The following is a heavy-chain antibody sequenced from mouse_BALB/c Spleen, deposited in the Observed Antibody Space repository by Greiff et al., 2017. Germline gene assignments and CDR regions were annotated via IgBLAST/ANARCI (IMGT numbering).Heavy chain of an antibody. CDR3: AIYDGYYHYAMDY. CDR2: IDPANGNT. V-gene: IGHV14-3*02. Sequence: EVKLMESGAELVKPGASVKLSCTASGFNIKDTYMHWVKQRPEQGLEWIGRIDPANGNTKYDPKFQGKATITADTSSNTAYLQLSSLTSEDTAVYYCAIYDGYYHYAMDYWGQGTSVTVSS. CDR1: GFNIKDTY. J-gene: IGHJ4*01. D-gene: IGHD2-3*01.